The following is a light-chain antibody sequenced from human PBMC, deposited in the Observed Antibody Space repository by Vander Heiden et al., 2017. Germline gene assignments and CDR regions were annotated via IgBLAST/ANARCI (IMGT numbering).Light chain of an antibody. CDR2: SNN. Sequence: QSVLTQPPSASGTPGQRCTSSCSGSSSNIGSNTVNWYQQLPGTAPKLLIYSNNQRPSGVPDRFSGSKSGTSASLAISGLQSEDEADYYCAAWDDSLNGVVFGGGTKLTVL. J-gene: IGLJ2*01. CDR1: SSNIGSNT. V-gene: IGLV1-44*01. CDR3: AAWDDSLNGVV.